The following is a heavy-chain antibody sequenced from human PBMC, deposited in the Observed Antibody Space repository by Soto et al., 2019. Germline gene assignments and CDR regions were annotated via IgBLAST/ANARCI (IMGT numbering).Heavy chain of an antibody. CDR3: AELWGWSVDY. V-gene: IGHV4-59*08. Sequence: QVQLQESGPGLVKPSETLSLTCTVSGGSISSYYWSWIRQPPGKGLEWIGYIYYSGSTNYNPSLKSRVTLSVDTPNNQFPLKLGAVTAPEPAVYYCAELWGWSVDYWGQGTLVTVSS. J-gene: IGHJ4*02. CDR1: GGSISSYY. CDR2: IYYSGST. D-gene: IGHD3-16*01.